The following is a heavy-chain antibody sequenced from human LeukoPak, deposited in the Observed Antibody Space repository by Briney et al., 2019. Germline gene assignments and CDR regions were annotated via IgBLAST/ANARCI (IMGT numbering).Heavy chain of an antibody. CDR2: ISGSGGST. Sequence: PGGSLRLSCAASGFTFSSYAMSWVRQAPGKGLEWVSAISGSGGSTYYADSVKGRFTISRDNSKNTLNLQMNSLRAEDTAVYYCAKDSQWFGALPAFFDYWGQGTLVTVSS. CDR3: AKDSQWFGALPAFFDY. D-gene: IGHD3-10*01. CDR1: GFTFSSYA. V-gene: IGHV3-23*01. J-gene: IGHJ4*02.